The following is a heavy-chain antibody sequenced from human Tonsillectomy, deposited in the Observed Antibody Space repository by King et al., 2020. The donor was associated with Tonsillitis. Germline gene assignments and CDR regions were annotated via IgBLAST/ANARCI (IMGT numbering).Heavy chain of an antibody. D-gene: IGHD4-11*01. CDR3: AKDLLPHRRDYPIGNAFDI. CDR2: INGDGGST. V-gene: IGHV3-43*02. CDR1: GFTFDYYA. Sequence: VQLVEAGGGAVQPGGSLRLSCAVSGFTFDYYAMHWVRPAPGKGLHGVSLINGDGGSTVYSGSVKGRFIISRDNSKNSLYLQMNSLRTEDTALYYCAKDLLPHRRDYPIGNAFDIWGQGTMVTVSS. J-gene: IGHJ3*02.